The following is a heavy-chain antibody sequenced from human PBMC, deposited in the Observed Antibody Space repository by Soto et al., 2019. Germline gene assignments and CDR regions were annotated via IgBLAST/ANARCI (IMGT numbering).Heavy chain of an antibody. Sequence: QITLKESGPTLVKPTQTLTLTCTFSGFSLRNSGVGVGWIRQPPGKALEWLALIYCDDDKRYSPSLKSRLTITKDTSKIQVVLTTTNMDPVHTATYYCALLTTGGFYFDYWGQGTLVTFSS. V-gene: IGHV2-5*02. CDR1: GFSLRNSGVG. CDR2: IYCDDDK. J-gene: IGHJ4*02. CDR3: ALLTTGGFYFDY. D-gene: IGHD4-17*01.